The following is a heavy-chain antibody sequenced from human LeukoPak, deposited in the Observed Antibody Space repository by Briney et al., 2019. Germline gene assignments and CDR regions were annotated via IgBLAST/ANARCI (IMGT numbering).Heavy chain of an antibody. Sequence: PSETLSLTCAVHGGSFSGYYWSWIRQPPGKGLEWIGYIYYSGSTNYNPSLKSRVTISVDTSKNQFSLKLSSVTAADTAVYYCASSIAVAGTPLFDYWGQGTLVTVSS. J-gene: IGHJ4*02. CDR1: GGSFSGYY. CDR2: IYYSGST. CDR3: ASSIAVAGTPLFDY. V-gene: IGHV4-59*01. D-gene: IGHD6-19*01.